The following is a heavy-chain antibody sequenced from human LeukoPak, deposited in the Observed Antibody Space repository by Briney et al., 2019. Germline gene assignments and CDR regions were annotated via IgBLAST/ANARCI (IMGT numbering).Heavy chain of an antibody. CDR3: ARESYLTYYYYMDV. D-gene: IGHD2-21*02. J-gene: IGHJ6*03. Sequence: PSETLSLTCTVSGGSISSYYWSWIRQPPGKGLEWIGYIYYSGSTNYNPSLKSRVTISVDTSKNQFSLKLSSVTAADTAVYYCARESYLTYYYYMDVWGKGTTVTVSS. V-gene: IGHV4-59*01. CDR1: GGSISSYY. CDR2: IYYSGST.